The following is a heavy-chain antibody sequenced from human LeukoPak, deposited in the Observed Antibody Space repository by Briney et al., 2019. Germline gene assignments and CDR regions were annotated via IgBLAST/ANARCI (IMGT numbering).Heavy chain of an antibody. CDR3: ARDFLPLGG. Sequence: GGSLRLSCAAPGSTFSNYWMHWVRQAPGKGRMWVSRINTDGRSTSYVDSVKGRLTTSRDNATKTPYLQRNSRRAETPPVFSGARDFLPLGGWGQGTMVTVSS. V-gene: IGHV3-74*01. J-gene: IGHJ3*01. CDR1: GSTFSNYW. CDR2: INTDGRST. D-gene: IGHD3-16*01.